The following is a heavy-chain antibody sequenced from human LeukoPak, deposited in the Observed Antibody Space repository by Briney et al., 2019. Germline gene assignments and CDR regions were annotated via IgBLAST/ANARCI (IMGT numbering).Heavy chain of an antibody. CDR1: GFTFTSHA. CDR2: IFGNGYA. CDR3: ARVLSSGYSPFDY. D-gene: IGHD3-22*01. Sequence: GGSLRLSCAASGFTFTSHAMNWVRQAPGKGLECVSGIFGNGYAYYADSVKGRFTISRDNAKNSLYLQMNSLRAEDTAVYYCARVLSSGYSPFDYWGQGALVTVSS. V-gene: IGHV3-23*01. J-gene: IGHJ4*02.